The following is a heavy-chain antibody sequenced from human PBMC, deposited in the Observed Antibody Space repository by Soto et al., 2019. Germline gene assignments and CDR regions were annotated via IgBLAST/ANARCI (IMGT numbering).Heavy chain of an antibody. J-gene: IGHJ4*02. Sequence: GESLKISCKVSGDSFTGFWIGWVRQVPGKGLEWMGIIYPGDSDTRYSPSFQGQVTITVDKSINTAYLQWSRLKASDTAIYYCARQRLWGTSGYYYFENWGQGALVTVSS. V-gene: IGHV5-51*01. D-gene: IGHD3-22*01. CDR2: IYPGDSDT. CDR3: ARQRLWGTSGYYYFEN. CDR1: GDSFTGFW.